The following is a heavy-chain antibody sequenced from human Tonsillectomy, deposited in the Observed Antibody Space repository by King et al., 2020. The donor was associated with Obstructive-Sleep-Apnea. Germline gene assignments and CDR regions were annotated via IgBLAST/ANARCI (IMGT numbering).Heavy chain of an antibody. V-gene: IGHV3-13*04. J-gene: IGHJ3*01. CDR2: VGTAGDT. D-gene: IGHD6-13*01. CDR1: GFIFGNYD. Sequence: VQLVESGGGWVQPGGSLRLSCAASGFIFGNYDMHWVRQATGKGLEWVSAVGTAGDTNYPGSVKGRFTISRENAKNSLYLQMNSLRAGDTAVYYCARVRGIAAAGGAFDLWGQGTMVTVSS. CDR3: ARVRGIAAAGGAFDL.